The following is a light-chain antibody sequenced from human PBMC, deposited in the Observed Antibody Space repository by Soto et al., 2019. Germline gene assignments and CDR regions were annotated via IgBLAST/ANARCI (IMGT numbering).Light chain of an antibody. Sequence: EIVLTQSPGTLYLSPGERATLSCRASQSVSNNYLAWYQQKPGQAPRLLIYGASNRATGIPDRLSGSGSGTDFTLTISRLEPEDSAVYYCQQYGSSGTFGQGTKVDIK. CDR2: GAS. CDR1: QSVSNNY. CDR3: QQYGSSGT. V-gene: IGKV3-20*01. J-gene: IGKJ1*01.